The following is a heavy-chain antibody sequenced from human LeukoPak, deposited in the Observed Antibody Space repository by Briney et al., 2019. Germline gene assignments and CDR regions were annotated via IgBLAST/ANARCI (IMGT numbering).Heavy chain of an antibody. J-gene: IGHJ4*02. D-gene: IGHD2-21*02. Sequence: SETLSLTCTVSGGSISSRSYYWGWIRQPPGKGLEWIGKISDSGSTYYSPSLRSRVTISIDMSKNQFSLKLSSVTATDTAVYYCARGGDWLFDYWGQGILVTVSS. V-gene: IGHV4-39*01. CDR1: GGSISSRSYY. CDR3: ARGGDWLFDY. CDR2: ISDSGST.